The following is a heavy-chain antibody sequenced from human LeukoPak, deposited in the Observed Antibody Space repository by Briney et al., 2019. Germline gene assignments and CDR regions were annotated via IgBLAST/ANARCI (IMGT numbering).Heavy chain of an antibody. D-gene: IGHD6-19*01. J-gene: IGHJ4*02. CDR3: ARVGYSSGWLYFDY. V-gene: IGHV3-48*03. CDR1: GFTFSSYE. CDR2: ISSSGSTI. Sequence: GGSLRLSCAASGFTFSSYEMNWVRQAPGKGLEWVSYISSSGSTIYYADSVKGRFTISRDNAKNSLYLQMNSLRAEDTAVYYCARVGYSSGWLYFDYWGQGTLVTVSS.